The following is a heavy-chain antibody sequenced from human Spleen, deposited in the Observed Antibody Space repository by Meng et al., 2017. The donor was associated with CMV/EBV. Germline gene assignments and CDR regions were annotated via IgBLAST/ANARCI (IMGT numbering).Heavy chain of an antibody. CDR3: ARRCTSSSCYKSYGMDV. CDR1: GFTFSDYY. D-gene: IGHD2-2*02. J-gene: IGHJ6*02. CDR2: ISRSGTTI. V-gene: IGHV3-11*01. Sequence: LSLTCAASGFTFSDYYMTWIRQAPGKGLEWVSYISRSGTTIYYADSVKGRFTISRDNAKNSVYLQMNSPRAEDTAVYYCARRCTSSSCYKSYGMDVWGQGTTVTVSS.